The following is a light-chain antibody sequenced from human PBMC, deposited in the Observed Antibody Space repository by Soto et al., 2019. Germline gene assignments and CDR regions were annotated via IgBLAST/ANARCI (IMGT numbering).Light chain of an antibody. Sequence: DIQMTQSPSTLSASVGDRVTITCRASQSISSWLAWYQQKPGKAPKLLIYKASSLESGVPSRFSDSGSATEFPLTISLLQPDVFVTYYQQRYNRYPWTFGQGTKVDIK. V-gene: IGKV1-5*03. CDR3: QRYNRYPWT. CDR1: QSISSW. J-gene: IGKJ1*01. CDR2: KAS.